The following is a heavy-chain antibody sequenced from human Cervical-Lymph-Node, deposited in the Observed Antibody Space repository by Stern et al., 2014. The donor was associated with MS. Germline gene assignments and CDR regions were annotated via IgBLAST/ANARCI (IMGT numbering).Heavy chain of an antibody. CDR3: ARHFDYYYYGMDV. CDR2: IYYSGST. Sequence: VQLEESGPGLVKPSETLSLTCTVSGGSISSGSYYWGWIRQPPGKGLEWIGSIYYSGSTYYNPSLKSRVTFSVDTSKNQFSLKRSSVPAADTAVYYCARHFDYYYYGMDVWGQGTTVTVSS. V-gene: IGHV4-39*01. J-gene: IGHJ6*02. CDR1: GGSISSGSYY.